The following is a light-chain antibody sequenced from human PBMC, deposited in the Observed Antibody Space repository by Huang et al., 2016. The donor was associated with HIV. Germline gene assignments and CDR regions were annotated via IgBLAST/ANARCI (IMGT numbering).Light chain of an antibody. J-gene: IGKJ5*01. CDR1: QGISSA. V-gene: IGKV1D-13*01. Sequence: AIQLTQSPSSLSASVGDRVTITCRASQGISSALAWYQQKPGKAPKLLIYDASSWESGVPSRFSGSGSGTDFTLTISSLQPEDFATYYCQQFNNYLTFGQGTRLEIK. CDR3: QQFNNYLT. CDR2: DAS.